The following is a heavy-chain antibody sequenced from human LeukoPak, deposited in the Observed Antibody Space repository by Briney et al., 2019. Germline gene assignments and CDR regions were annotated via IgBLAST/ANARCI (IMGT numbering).Heavy chain of an antibody. J-gene: IGHJ6*02. CDR2: LSSTSSTI. D-gene: IGHD4-17*01. CDR3: ARDAGLTTVTTAYYYYAMDV. CDR1: GFTFSSYS. Sequence: PGGSLRLSCAASGFTFSSYSMNWVRQAAGKGLEWLSYLSSTSSTIYYADSVKGRFTVSRDNAKNSLYLQMNSLRAEDTAVYYCARDAGLTTVTTAYYYYAMDVWGQGTTVTVSS. V-gene: IGHV3-48*01.